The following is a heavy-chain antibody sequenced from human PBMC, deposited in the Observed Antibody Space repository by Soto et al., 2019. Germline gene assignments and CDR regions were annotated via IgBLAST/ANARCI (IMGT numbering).Heavy chain of an antibody. D-gene: IGHD5-12*01. V-gene: IGHV4-34*01. CDR2: INHSGST. CDR3: ARHWLAYYFDY. CDR1: GGSFSGYY. Sequence: SETLSLTCAVYGGSFSGYYWSWIRQPPGKGLEWIGEINHSGSTNYNPSLKSRVTISVDTSKNQFSLKLSSVTAADTAVYYCARHWLAYYFDYWGQGTLVTVSS. J-gene: IGHJ4*02.